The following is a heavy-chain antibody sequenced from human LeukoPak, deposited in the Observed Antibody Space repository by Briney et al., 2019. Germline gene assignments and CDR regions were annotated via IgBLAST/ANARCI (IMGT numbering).Heavy chain of an antibody. V-gene: IGHV3-23*01. Sequence: PWGSLRLSCAASGFTFSSYAMSWVRQAPGKGLEWVSAISGSGGSTYYADSVKGRFTISRDNSKNTLYLQMNSLRAEDTAVYYCAKGIYSSGWSYFDYWGHGTLVTVSS. CDR3: AKGIYSSGWSYFDY. D-gene: IGHD6-19*01. CDR1: GFTFSSYA. J-gene: IGHJ4*01. CDR2: ISGSGGST.